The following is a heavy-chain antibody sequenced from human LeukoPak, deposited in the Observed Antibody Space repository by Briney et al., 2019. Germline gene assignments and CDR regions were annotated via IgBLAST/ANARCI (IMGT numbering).Heavy chain of an antibody. J-gene: IGHJ4*02. CDR3: ARGRGSRTGYNGDYLDQ. V-gene: IGHV1-69*04. D-gene: IGHD5-18*01. Sequence: ASVKVSCKASGGTFSSYAISWVRQAPGQGLEWMGRITPILGSINYAQKFQGRVTITADRSTSTGYMDVAGLRSEDTAVYYCARGRGSRTGYNGDYLDQWGQGTLVTVSS. CDR2: ITPILGSI. CDR1: GGTFSSYA.